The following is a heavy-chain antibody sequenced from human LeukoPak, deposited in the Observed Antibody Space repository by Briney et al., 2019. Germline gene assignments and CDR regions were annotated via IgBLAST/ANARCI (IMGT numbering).Heavy chain of an antibody. V-gene: IGHV1-2*04. CDR3: ARDPSVRGANFDY. J-gene: IGHJ4*02. CDR1: GYTFTGYY. D-gene: IGHD3-10*01. Sequence: GSVKVSCKASGYTFTGYYIHWVRRAPGQGLEWMGWLNPNSSDTNYAQKFQGWVTMTRDTSISTAYMELSRLTSDDTAIYYCARDPSVRGANFDYWGQGTLVTVSS. CDR2: LNPNSSDT.